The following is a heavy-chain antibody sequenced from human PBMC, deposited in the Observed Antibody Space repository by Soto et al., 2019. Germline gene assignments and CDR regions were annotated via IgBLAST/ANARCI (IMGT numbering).Heavy chain of an antibody. V-gene: IGHV4-59*01. CDR3: ALRTMAVAPEY. J-gene: IGHJ4*02. CDR1: GDSISSYY. Sequence: QVQLQESGPGLVKPSETLSLTCAVSGDSISSYYCMWIRQPPGKGLESIGYLYYGRIPNANPSLKSRVPLSVATSTTPRSLTLRSMPAADTAVSSCALRTMAVAPEYWGQATLVTVSS. D-gene: IGHD2-2*01. CDR2: LYYGRIP.